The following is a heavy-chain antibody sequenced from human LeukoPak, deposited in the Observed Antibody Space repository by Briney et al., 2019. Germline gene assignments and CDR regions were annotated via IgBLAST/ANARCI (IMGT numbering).Heavy chain of an antibody. CDR1: GFTFSGYS. CDR2: ISSGSSYI. CDR3: GSAYDYNY. D-gene: IGHD5-12*01. Sequence: GGSLRLSCAASGFTFSGYSMNWVRQTPGKGLEWVSYISSGSSYIYYADSVKGRFTISRDNAKNSLYLQMNSLRAEDTAVHYCGSAYDYNYSGQGTLVTVSS. V-gene: IGHV3-21*01. J-gene: IGHJ4*02.